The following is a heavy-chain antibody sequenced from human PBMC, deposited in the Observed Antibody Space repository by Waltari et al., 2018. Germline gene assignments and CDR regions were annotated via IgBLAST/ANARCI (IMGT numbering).Heavy chain of an antibody. CDR2: IGSSSSFM. J-gene: IGHJ6*02. V-gene: IGHV3-21*02. CDR3: AREGAEQWVVEDYGMDV. D-gene: IGHD6-19*01. CDR1: GFKFSAYA. Sequence: EVELVESGGGLVKPGGSLRLSCVASGFKFSAYAMNWVRQAPGKGLGWVSSIGSSSSFMDYADSVRGRFTGSRDNAKNTLYLQMDTLRAEDTAVYYCAREGAEQWVVEDYGMDVWGQGTTVTVSS.